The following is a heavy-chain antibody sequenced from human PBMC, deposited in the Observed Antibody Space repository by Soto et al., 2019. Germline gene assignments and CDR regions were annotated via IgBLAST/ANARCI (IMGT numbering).Heavy chain of an antibody. CDR1: GYTFTSYD. CDR3: AREEGYLEGMDG. Sequence: QVQLVQSGAEVKKPGASVKVSCKASGYTFTSYDINWVRQATGQGLEWMGWMNPNSGNTGYAQKFQGRVTMAGNTSISTADMELSSLRSEDTAVYYCAREEGYLEGMDGWGQGTTVTVSS. D-gene: IGHD5-12*01. CDR2: MNPNSGNT. J-gene: IGHJ6*02. V-gene: IGHV1-8*01.